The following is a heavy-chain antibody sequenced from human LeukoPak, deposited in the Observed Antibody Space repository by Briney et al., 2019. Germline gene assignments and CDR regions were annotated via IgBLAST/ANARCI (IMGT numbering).Heavy chain of an antibody. J-gene: IGHJ4*02. V-gene: IGHV4-39*01. D-gene: IGHD6-13*01. Sequence: SETLSLTCTVSGGSISSSSYYWGWIRQPPGKGLEWIGSIYYSGSTYYNPSLKSRVTISVDTSKNQFSLKLSSVTAADTAVYYCARRPAPGTAAETFDYWGQGTLVTVSS. CDR2: IYYSGST. CDR3: ARRPAPGTAAETFDY. CDR1: GGSISSSSYY.